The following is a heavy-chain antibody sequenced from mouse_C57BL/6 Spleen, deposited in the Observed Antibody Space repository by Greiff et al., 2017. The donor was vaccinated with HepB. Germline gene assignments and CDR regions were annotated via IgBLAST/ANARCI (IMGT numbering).Heavy chain of an antibody. CDR3: ARQSTSFDY. CDR1: GFTFSSYG. V-gene: IGHV5-6*01. CDR2: ISSGGSYT. Sequence: VQLVESGGDLVKPGGSLKLSCAASGFTFSSYGMSWVRQTPDKRLEWVATISSGGSYTYYPDSVKGRFTISRDNAKNTLYLQMSSLKAEDTAMYYCARQSTSFDYWGQGTTLTVSS. J-gene: IGHJ2*01. D-gene: IGHD5-1*01.